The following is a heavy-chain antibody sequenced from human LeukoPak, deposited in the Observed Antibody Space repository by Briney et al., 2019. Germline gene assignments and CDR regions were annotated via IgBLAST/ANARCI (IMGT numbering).Heavy chain of an antibody. D-gene: IGHD1-26*01. Sequence: SETLSLTCTVSNGSISGYYWSWIRLPPGKGLEWIGYIHYTGITRYNPSLKSRVTMSVDTSKNQFSLRLSSVTAADTAVYYCARHTLVGARNAFDIWGQGTMVTVSS. CDR2: IHYTGIT. V-gene: IGHV4-59*08. CDR1: NGSISGYY. J-gene: IGHJ3*02. CDR3: ARHTLVGARNAFDI.